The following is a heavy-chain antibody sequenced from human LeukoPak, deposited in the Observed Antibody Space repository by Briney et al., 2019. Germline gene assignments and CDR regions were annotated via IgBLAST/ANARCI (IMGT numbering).Heavy chain of an antibody. D-gene: IGHD1-26*01. V-gene: IGHV1-18*01. CDR2: ISGENGNT. CDR3: ARDRYGVRSGSCDY. J-gene: IGHJ4*02. CDR1: GYTFTSSG. Sequence: PSASVKVSCKASGYTFTSSGISWVRQAPGQGLEWMGWISGENGNTNYAQKLHGRVSMTTDTSTSTAYMELRSLRYDDTAIYYCARDRYGVRSGSCDYWGQGTLVTVSS.